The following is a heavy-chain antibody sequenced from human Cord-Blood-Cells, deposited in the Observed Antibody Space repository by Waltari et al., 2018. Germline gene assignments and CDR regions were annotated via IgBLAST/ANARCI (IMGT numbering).Heavy chain of an antibody. D-gene: IGHD6-19*01. Sequence: QLQLQESGPGLVKPSETLSLTCPVSGGSISSSSYSWGWIRPPPGKGLEWIGSIYYSGSTYYNPSLKSRVTISVDTSKNQFSLKLSSVTAADTAVYYCARQPSSGWYYYYYGMDVWGQGTTVTVSS. CDR1: GGSISSSSYS. V-gene: IGHV4-39*01. CDR3: ARQPSSGWYYYYYGMDV. J-gene: IGHJ6*02. CDR2: IYYSGST.